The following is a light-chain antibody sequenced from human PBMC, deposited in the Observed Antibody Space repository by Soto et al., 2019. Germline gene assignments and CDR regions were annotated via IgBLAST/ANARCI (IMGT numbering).Light chain of an antibody. CDR2: GAS. J-gene: IGKJ1*01. Sequence: EILLTQSPDSLSLSPGDRATLSCSASQSFSSTFFAWYQQKPGQAPRLLIYGASSRATGIPDRFSGSGSGTDFTLTISRLEPEDFAVYYCQQYASSVTVGQGTKVEIK. CDR3: QQYASSVT. CDR1: QSFSSTF. V-gene: IGKV3-20*01.